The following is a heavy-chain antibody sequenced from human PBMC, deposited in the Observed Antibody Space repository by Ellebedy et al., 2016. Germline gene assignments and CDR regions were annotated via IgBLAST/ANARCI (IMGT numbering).Heavy chain of an antibody. D-gene: IGHD3-10*01. CDR2: IYRSGST. V-gene: IGHV4-38-2*02. CDR3: ASQPRVRGAPYYYGMDV. CDR1: GYSISSGYY. Sequence: SETLSLTCTVSGVSGYSISSGYYWGWIRQPPGKGLEWIGNIYRSGSTYYNPSLKSRVTISVDTSKNQFSLSLISVTAAETAVYYCASQPRVRGAPYYYGMDVWGQGTTVTVSS. J-gene: IGHJ6*02.